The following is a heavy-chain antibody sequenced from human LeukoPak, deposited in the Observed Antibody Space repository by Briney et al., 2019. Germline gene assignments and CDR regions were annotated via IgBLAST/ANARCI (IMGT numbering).Heavy chain of an antibody. CDR1: GFTFSSSG. V-gene: IGHV3-33*01. J-gene: IGHJ4*02. CDR3: ARTIAVAGPYYFDY. CDR2: IWYDGSNK. D-gene: IGHD6-19*01. Sequence: GGSLRLSCAASGFTFSSSGMHWVRQAPGKGLEWVAVIWYDGSNKYYAESVKGRFTISRDNSKNTLFLQMNSLRADDTAVYYCARTIAVAGPYYFDYWGQGTLITVSS.